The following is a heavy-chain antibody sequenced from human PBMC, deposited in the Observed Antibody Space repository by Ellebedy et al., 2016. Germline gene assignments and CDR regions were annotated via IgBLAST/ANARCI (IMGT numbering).Heavy chain of an antibody. V-gene: IGHV1-18*01. CDR3: ARVIPYDLRWDDY. CDR2: ISAYNGNT. D-gene: IGHD5-12*01. CDR1: GGTFSSYG. J-gene: IGHJ4*02. Sequence: ASVKVSXKASGGTFSSYGISWVRQAPGQGLEWMGWISAYNGNTNYAQKLQGRVTMTTDTSTSTAYMELRSLRSDDTAVYYCARVIPYDLRWDDYWGQGTLVTVSS.